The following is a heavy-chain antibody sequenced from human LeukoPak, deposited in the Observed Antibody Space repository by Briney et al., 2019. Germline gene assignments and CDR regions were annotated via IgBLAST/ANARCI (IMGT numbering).Heavy chain of an antibody. CDR3: ARASRHGGKHWFDP. CDR2: INPNSGGT. J-gene: IGHJ5*02. D-gene: IGHD4-23*01. Sequence: ASVKVSCKASGYTFTGYYMHWVRQAPGQGLEWMGRINPNSGGTNYAQKFQGRVTMTRDTSISTAYMELSRLRSDDTAVYYCARASRHGGKHWFDPWGQGTLVTVSS. V-gene: IGHV1-2*06. CDR1: GYTFTGYY.